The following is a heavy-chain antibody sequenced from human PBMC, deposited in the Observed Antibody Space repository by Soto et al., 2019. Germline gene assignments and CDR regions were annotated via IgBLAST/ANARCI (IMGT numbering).Heavy chain of an antibody. J-gene: IGHJ4*02. D-gene: IGHD3-3*01. Sequence: GESLKISCTGSGYSFTSYWIGWVRQMPGKGLEWMGIIYPGDSDTRYSPSFQGQVTISADKSISTAYLQWSSLKASDTAMYYCARQNYDFWSGYYQGFDYWGQGTLVTVSS. CDR1: GYSFTSYW. CDR2: IYPGDSDT. CDR3: ARQNYDFWSGYYQGFDY. V-gene: IGHV5-51*01.